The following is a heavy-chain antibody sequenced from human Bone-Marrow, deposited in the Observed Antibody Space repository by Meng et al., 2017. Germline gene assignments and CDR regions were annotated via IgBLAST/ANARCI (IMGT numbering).Heavy chain of an antibody. J-gene: IGHJ5*02. V-gene: IGHV4-34*01. CDR1: GGSFSGYY. CDR3: ARGHGIAAAGTRSFWFDP. CDR2: INHSGST. D-gene: IGHD6-13*01. Sequence: VHRHQWAPGLLTPSETLALTCDILGGSFSGYYRSWIRHPPGKGLEWIGEINHSGSTNYNPSLKSRVTISVDTSKNQFSLKLSSVTAADTAVYYCARGHGIAAAGTRSFWFDPWGQGTLVTVSS.